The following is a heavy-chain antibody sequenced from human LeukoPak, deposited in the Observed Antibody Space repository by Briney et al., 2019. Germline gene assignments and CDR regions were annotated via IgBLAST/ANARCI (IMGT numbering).Heavy chain of an antibody. J-gene: IGHJ6*03. CDR2: ISAYNGNT. CDR3: ARVSYYGSGSYYPMYYYYYMDV. V-gene: IGHV1-18*01. D-gene: IGHD3-10*01. CDR1: GYTFTSYG. Sequence: ASVKVSCKASGYTFTSYGISGVRQAPGQGREGMGWISAYNGNTNYAQKLQGRVTMTTDTSTSTAYMELRSLRSDDTAVYYCARVSYYGSGSYYPMYYYYYMDVWGKGTTVTIS.